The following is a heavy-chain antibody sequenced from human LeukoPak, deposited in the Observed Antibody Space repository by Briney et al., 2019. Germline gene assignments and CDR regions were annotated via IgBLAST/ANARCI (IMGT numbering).Heavy chain of an antibody. CDR3: ARRGRNRVFDY. D-gene: IGHD2/OR15-2a*01. V-gene: IGHV3-20*04. Sequence: GGSLRLSCAASGFTFDDYGMSWVRQAPGKGLEWVSGINWNGGSTGYADSGKGRFTISRDNGKNSLYLQMNSLRAEDTALYYCARRGRNRVFDYWGQGTLVTVSS. CDR2: INWNGGST. CDR1: GFTFDDYG. J-gene: IGHJ4*02.